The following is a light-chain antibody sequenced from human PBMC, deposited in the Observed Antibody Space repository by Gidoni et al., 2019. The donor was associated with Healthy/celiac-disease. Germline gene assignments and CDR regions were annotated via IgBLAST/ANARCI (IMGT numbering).Light chain of an antibody. CDR2: KAS. V-gene: IGKV1-5*03. J-gene: IGKJ1*01. CDR3: QQYNSYWT. Sequence: DIQMTQSPSTLSASVGDIVTITRLASQSISSWLAWYQQKPGKAPKLMIYKASSLESGVPSRFSGSGSGTEFTLTISSLQPDDFANYCCQQYNSYWTFGQGTKVEIK. CDR1: QSISSW.